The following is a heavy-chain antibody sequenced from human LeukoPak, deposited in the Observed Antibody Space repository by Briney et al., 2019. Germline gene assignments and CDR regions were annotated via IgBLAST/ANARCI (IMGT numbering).Heavy chain of an antibody. CDR2: IKSKTDGGTT. V-gene: IGHV3-15*01. CDR1: GFSFRGSA. CDR3: TTVLGLRYFDWLLSPQGAFDI. D-gene: IGHD3-9*01. J-gene: IGHJ3*02. Sequence: GGSLRLSCAASGFSFRGSAMHWVRQAPGKGLEWVGRIKSKTDGGTTDYAAPVKGRFTISRDDSKNTLYLQMNSLKTEDTAVYYCTTVLGLRYFDWLLSPQGAFDIWGQGTMVTVSS.